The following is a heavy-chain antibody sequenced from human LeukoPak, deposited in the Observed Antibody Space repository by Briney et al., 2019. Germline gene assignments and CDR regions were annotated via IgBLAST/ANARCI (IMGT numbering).Heavy chain of an antibody. CDR2: IIPILGIA. CDR1: GGTFSSYV. CDR3: ARGAGYYYDSGGYYYRFDP. Sequence: SVNVSCKASGGTFSSYVISWVRQAPGQGLEWMGRIIPILGIANYAQKFQGRVTITADKSTSTAYMELSSLRSEDTAVYYCARGAGYYYDSGGYYYRFDPWGQGTLVTVSS. V-gene: IGHV1-69*04. D-gene: IGHD3-22*01. J-gene: IGHJ5*02.